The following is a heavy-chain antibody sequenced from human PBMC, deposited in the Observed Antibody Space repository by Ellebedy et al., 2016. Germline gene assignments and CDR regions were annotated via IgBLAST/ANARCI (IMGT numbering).Heavy chain of an antibody. D-gene: IGHD4-11*01. CDR3: AWIPSDYNFDY. CDR1: GFTFSDHY. Sequence: GESLKISCAASGFTFSDHYMSWIRQAPGKGLEWVSYISSGSSYKSYADSVKGRFTISRDNAKNSLYIQMDSLRAEDTAVYYCAWIPSDYNFDYWGQGTLVTVSS. CDR2: ISSGSSYK. V-gene: IGHV3-11*06. J-gene: IGHJ4*02.